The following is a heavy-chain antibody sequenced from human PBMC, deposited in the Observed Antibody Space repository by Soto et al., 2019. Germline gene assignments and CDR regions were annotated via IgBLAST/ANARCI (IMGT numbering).Heavy chain of an antibody. D-gene: IGHD3-22*01. CDR3: ATRYYYDSSGLYGMDA. Sequence: ASVKVSCKASGYTFTGYHMHWVRQAPGQGLEWMGWINPNSGGTNYAQKFQGWVTMTRDTSISTAYMELSRLRSDDTAVYYCATRYYYDSSGLYGMDAWGQGTAVTVSS. J-gene: IGHJ6*02. CDR1: GYTFTGYH. V-gene: IGHV1-2*04. CDR2: INPNSGGT.